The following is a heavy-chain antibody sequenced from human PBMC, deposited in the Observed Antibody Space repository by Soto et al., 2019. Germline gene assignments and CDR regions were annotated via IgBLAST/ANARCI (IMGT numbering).Heavy chain of an antibody. J-gene: IGHJ6*03. CDR1: GFTFSSYA. CDR2: ISSNGGST. V-gene: IGHV3-64*01. Sequence: EVQLVESGGGLVQPGGSLRLSCAASGFTFSSYAMHWVRQAPGKGLEYVSAISSNGGSTYYANSVKGRFTISRDNSKNTLYLQMGSLRAEDMAVYYCARDTYGDDDRSYYYYYMDVWGKGTTVTVSS. D-gene: IGHD4-17*01. CDR3: ARDTYGDDDRSYYYYYMDV.